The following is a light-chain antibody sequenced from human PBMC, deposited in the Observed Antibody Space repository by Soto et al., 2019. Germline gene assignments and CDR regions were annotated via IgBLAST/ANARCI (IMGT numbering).Light chain of an antibody. J-gene: IGKJ3*01. CDR3: QQYNNWPFT. CDR1: QSVSSN. Sequence: EIVMTQSPATLSVSPGERATLSCRANQSVSSNLAWYQQKPGQAPRLLIYAASTRATGIPVRISGSGSGTEFTLTISSLQSEDFAVYYCQQYNNWPFTFGPGTKVDIK. CDR2: AAS. V-gene: IGKV3D-15*01.